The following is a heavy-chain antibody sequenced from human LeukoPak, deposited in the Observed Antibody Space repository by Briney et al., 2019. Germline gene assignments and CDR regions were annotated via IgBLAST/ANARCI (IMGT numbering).Heavy chain of an antibody. V-gene: IGHV1-24*01. D-gene: IGHD6-13*01. J-gene: IGHJ4*02. CDR1: GYTLTGLS. CDR2: FDPEDGET. CDR3: ATDRLSSSWPTVDY. Sequence: ASVKVSCKVSGYTLTGLSMHWVRQAPGKGLEWMGGFDPEDGETIYAQKFQGRVTMTEDTSTDTAYMELSSLRSEDTAVYYCATDRLSSSWPTVDYWGQGTLVTVSS.